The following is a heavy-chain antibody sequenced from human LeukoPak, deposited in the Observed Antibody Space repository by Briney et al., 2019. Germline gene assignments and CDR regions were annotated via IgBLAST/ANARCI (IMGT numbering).Heavy chain of an antibody. V-gene: IGHV4-34*01. CDR3: ARGVGYSSNWFFY. J-gene: IGHJ4*02. CDR2: INHSGST. Sequence: SETLSLTCAVYGGSFSGYYWSWIRQPPGKGLEWIGEINHSGSTNYNPSLKSRVTISVDTSKNQFSLKLSSVTAADTAVYYCARGVGYSSNWFFYWGQGTLVTVSS. CDR1: GGSFSGYY. D-gene: IGHD6-13*01.